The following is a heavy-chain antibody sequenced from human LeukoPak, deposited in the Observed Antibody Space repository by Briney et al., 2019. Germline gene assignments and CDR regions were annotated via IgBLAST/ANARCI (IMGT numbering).Heavy chain of an antibody. V-gene: IGHV3-48*04. CDR3: ARDEVRYFDL. Sequence: GGSLRLSCAASGFTFSSYGMHWVRQAPGKGLEWVSYISSSSSTIYYADSVKGRFTISRDNAKNSLYLQMNSLRAEDTAVYYCARDEVRYFDLWGRGTLVTVSS. CDR2: ISSSSSTI. CDR1: GFTFSSYG. J-gene: IGHJ2*01.